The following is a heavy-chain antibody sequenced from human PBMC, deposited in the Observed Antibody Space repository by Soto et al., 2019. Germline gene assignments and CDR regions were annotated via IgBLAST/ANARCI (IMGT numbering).Heavy chain of an antibody. CDR2: LIPVYRTL. Sequence: QVQLVQSGAEVNKPGSSVKVSCKASGGSFGNSAINWVRQTPGQGLERLGGLIPVYRTLNYAQKFQGRVTITADESTGTAYMTLSSLASDDTAVYYCATGVIWIGYFTVDSWGQGARVTVSS. D-gene: IGHD3-3*01. V-gene: IGHV1-69*01. J-gene: IGHJ4*02. CDR3: ATGVIWIGYFTVDS. CDR1: GGSFGNSA.